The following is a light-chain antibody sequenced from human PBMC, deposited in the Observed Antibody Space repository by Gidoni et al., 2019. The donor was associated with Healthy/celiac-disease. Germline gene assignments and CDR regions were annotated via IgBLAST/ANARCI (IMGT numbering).Light chain of an antibody. V-gene: IGLV2-14*03. CDR1: STDVGGYNY. Sequence: QSALTQPASVSRSPGQSLTISCTGTSTDVGGYNYVSWYQQHPGKAPKRMIYDVSNRPSGVSNRFSGSKSGNTASLTISGRQAEDEADYYCSSYTSSSTPHVVFGGGTKLTVL. CDR3: SSYTSSSTPHVV. J-gene: IGLJ2*01. CDR2: DVS.